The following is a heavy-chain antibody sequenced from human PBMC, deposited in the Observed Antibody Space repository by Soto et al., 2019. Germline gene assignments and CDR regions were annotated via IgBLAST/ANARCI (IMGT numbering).Heavy chain of an antibody. V-gene: IGHV3-33*08. D-gene: IGHD3-3*01. CDR1: GFTFSSYG. CDR3: ARDGGVVIMAPDY. CDR2: IWYDGSNK. Sequence: GGSLRLSCAASGFTFSSYGMHWVRQAPGKGLEWVAVIWYDGSNKYYADSVKGRFTISRDNSKNTLYLQMNSLRAEDTAVYYCARDGGVVIMAPDYWGQGTLVTVSS. J-gene: IGHJ4*02.